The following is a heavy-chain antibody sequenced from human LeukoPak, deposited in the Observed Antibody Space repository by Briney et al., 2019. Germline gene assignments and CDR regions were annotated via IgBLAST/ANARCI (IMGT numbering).Heavy chain of an antibody. V-gene: IGHV3-53*01. D-gene: IGHD3-16*01. CDR1: GFTISSNY. CDR2: IYSGATT. CDR3: SRLGYV. Sequence: GGSLRLSCAASGFTISSNYMSWVRQAPGKGLEWVSLIYSGATTYYTDSVKGRFTISRDNSKNTLYLQMESLKAEDTAVYYCSRLGYVWGQGTLVTVSS. J-gene: IGHJ4*02.